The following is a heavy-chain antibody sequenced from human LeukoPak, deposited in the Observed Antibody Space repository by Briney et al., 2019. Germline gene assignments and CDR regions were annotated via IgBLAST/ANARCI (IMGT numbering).Heavy chain of an antibody. CDR2: ISGSGGSA. V-gene: IGHV3-23*01. CDR1: GFTFSSYG. J-gene: IGHJ4*02. CDR3: ARANGYYFDY. D-gene: IGHD2-8*01. Sequence: GGSLRLSCAASGFTFSSYGMSWVRQAPGKGLEWVSEISGSGGSANYADSMKGRFTISRDNSKNTLYLQMNSLRAEDTAVYYCARANGYYFDYWGQGTLVTVSS.